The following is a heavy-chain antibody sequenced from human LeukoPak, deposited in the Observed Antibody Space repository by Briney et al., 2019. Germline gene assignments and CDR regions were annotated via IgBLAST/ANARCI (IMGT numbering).Heavy chain of an antibody. CDR2: INHSGST. Sequence: NTSETLSLTCAVYGGSFSGYYWSWIRQPPGKGLEWIGEINHSGSTNYNPSLKSRVTMSVDTSKNQFSLQLSSVTAADTAVYYCARVRPAAATNAFDYCGQGTLVTVSS. V-gene: IGHV4-34*01. J-gene: IGHJ4*02. CDR1: GGSFSGYY. D-gene: IGHD6-13*01. CDR3: ARVRPAAATNAFDY.